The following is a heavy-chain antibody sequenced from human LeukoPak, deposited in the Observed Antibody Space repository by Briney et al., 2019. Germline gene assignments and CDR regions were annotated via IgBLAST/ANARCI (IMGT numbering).Heavy chain of an antibody. CDR2: IDGGGET. CDR3: AKEIGVRGVPFFDH. J-gene: IGHJ4*02. D-gene: IGHD2-8*02. V-gene: IGHV3-23*01. CDR1: GFSLVNYA. Sequence: GGSLRLSCVVSGFSLVNYAVSWVRQTPEKGLECVSGIDGGGETFYADSVKGRFTLSRDISKNMLYLQMNGLRDDDTANYYCAKEIGVRGVPFFDHWGQGILVTVSS.